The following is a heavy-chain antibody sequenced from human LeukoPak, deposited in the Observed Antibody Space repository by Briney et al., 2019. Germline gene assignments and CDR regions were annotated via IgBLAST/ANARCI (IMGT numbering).Heavy chain of an antibody. J-gene: IGHJ4*02. CDR1: GFTFSSYS. V-gene: IGHV3-21*01. CDR2: ISSSSSYI. Sequence: GGSLRLSCAASGFTFSSYSMNWVRQAPGKGLEWVSSISSSSSYIYYADSVKGRFTISRDNAKNSLYLQMNSLRAEDTAVYYCARDPPYYDSDIPTDYWGQGTLVTVSS. CDR3: ARDPPYYDSDIPTDY. D-gene: IGHD3-22*01.